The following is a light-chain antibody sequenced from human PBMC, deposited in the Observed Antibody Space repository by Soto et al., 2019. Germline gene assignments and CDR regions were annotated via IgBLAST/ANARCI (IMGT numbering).Light chain of an antibody. CDR3: QQYSSWGT. J-gene: IGKJ1*01. V-gene: IGKV1-5*03. CDR2: KAS. Sequence: DIQMTQSPSTLSASVGDRVTITCRASQSISNWLAWYQQKPGKAPKLLIYKASSLKSGVPSRFSGSGSGTEFPLTISSLQPDDFATYYCQQYSSWGTFGQGTKVEIK. CDR1: QSISNW.